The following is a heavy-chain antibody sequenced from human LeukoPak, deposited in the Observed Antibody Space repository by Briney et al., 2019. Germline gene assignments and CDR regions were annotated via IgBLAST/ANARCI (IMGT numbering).Heavy chain of an antibody. CDR2: IIPIFGTA. CDR1: GGTFSSYA. J-gene: IGHJ6*03. CDR3: ARLVYGDYGYYYYYMDV. D-gene: IGHD4-17*01. Sequence: GSSVKVSCKASGGTFSSYAISWVRQAPGQGLEWMGGIIPIFGTANYAQKFQGRVTITADKSTSTAYMELSSLRSEDTAVYYCARLVYGDYGYYYYYMDVWGKGTTVTVSS. V-gene: IGHV1-69*06.